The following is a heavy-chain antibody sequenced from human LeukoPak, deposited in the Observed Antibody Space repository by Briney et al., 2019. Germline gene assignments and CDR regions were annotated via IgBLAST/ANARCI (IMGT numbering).Heavy chain of an antibody. Sequence: GASVKVSCKASGYTFTGYYMHWVRQAPGQGREWMGRINPNSGGTNYAQKFQGRVTMTRDTSISTAYMELSRLRSDDTAVYYCARPSGSYYGSIDYWGQGTLVTVS. CDR3: ARPSGSYYGSIDY. V-gene: IGHV1-2*06. J-gene: IGHJ4*02. CDR2: INPNSGGT. D-gene: IGHD1-26*01. CDR1: GYTFTGYY.